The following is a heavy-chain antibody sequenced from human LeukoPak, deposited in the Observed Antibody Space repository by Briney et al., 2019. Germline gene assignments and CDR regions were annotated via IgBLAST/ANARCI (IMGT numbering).Heavy chain of an antibody. CDR3: AREGYYYDSSGYSLYYFDY. J-gene: IGHJ4*02. CDR1: GFTFSSYG. D-gene: IGHD3-22*01. CDR2: IWYDGSNK. Sequence: GGSLRLSCAASGFTFSSYGMHWVRQAPGKELEWVAVIWYDGSNKYYADSVKGRFTISRDNSKNTLYLQMNSLRAEDTAVYYCAREGYYYDSSGYSLYYFDYWGQGTLVTVSS. V-gene: IGHV3-33*01.